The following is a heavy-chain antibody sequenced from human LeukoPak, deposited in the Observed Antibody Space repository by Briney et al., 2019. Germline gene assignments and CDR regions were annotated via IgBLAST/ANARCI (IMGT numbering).Heavy chain of an antibody. D-gene: IGHD3-22*01. CDR1: GYTFTSYY. V-gene: IGHV1-46*01. CDR2: INPNGGST. J-gene: IGHJ4*02. CDR3: ARDSEVQNVYYDSSGYYSY. Sequence: ASVKVSCKASGYTFTSYYMHWVRQAPGQGLEWMGIINPNGGSTSYAQKFQGRVTMTRDTSTSTVYMELSSLRSEDTAVYYCARDSEVQNVYYDSSGYYSYWGQGTLVTVSS.